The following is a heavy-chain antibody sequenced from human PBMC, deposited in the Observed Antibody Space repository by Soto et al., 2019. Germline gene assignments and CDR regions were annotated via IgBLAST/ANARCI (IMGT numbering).Heavy chain of an antibody. Sequence: EVQLVESGGGLVQPGGSLRLSCAASGFTFSSYWMHWVRQAPGKGLVWVSRINNDGSSTSYADSVKGRFTASRDNAKNTLYLPMNSLRAEDTAVYYCARDVPLQSFDCWGEGTMVTVSS. J-gene: IGHJ4*02. CDR1: GFTFSSYW. V-gene: IGHV3-74*01. D-gene: IGHD2-2*01. CDR2: INNDGSST. CDR3: ARDVPLQSFDC.